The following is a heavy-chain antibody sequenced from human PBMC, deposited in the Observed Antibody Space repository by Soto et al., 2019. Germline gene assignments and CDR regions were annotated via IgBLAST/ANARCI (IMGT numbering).Heavy chain of an antibody. CDR3: ARALGYCSGGSCYPEAFDI. CDR1: GYTFTGYF. J-gene: IGHJ3*02. V-gene: IGHV1-2*02. Sequence: ASVKVSCKASGYTFTGYFMHWGGQAPGQGLDWMGWNNPNSGGTNYAQKFQGRVTMTRDTSISTAYMELSRMRSDDTAVYYCARALGYCSGGSCYPEAFDIWGQGTMVTVSS. CDR2: NNPNSGGT. D-gene: IGHD2-15*01.